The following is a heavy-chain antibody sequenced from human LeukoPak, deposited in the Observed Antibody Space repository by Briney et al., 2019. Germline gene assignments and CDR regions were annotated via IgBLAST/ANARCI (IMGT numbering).Heavy chain of an antibody. V-gene: IGHV3-23*01. Sequence: GGSLRLSCAASGFTFTTNAMSWVRQAPGKGLEWVSAISGRTGGTYYADSVKGRFAISRDNSKSTLYLQMDSLRAEDTAVYYCAKCGNSGCHLIDYWGQGTLVTVSS. D-gene: IGHD5-12*01. J-gene: IGHJ4*02. CDR2: ISGRTGGT. CDR3: AKCGNSGCHLIDY. CDR1: GFTFTTNA.